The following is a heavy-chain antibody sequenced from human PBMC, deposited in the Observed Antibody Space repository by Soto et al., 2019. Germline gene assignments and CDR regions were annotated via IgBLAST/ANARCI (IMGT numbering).Heavy chain of an antibody. CDR2: ISCNSGSI. CDR3: AKDIRLRVLVVAAFGGMDV. Sequence: EVQLVESGGGLVQPGMSLRLSCAASGFNFEADAMHWVRQAQVKCLEWVSGISCNSGSIGYADSVKGRFTISRDNAKNSPYLQMNSLRAEYTAMYYCAKDIRLRVLVVAAFGGMDVWVRGTTVIVSS. J-gene: IGHJ6*02. V-gene: IGHV3-9*01. CDR1: GFNFEADA. D-gene: IGHD2-15*01.